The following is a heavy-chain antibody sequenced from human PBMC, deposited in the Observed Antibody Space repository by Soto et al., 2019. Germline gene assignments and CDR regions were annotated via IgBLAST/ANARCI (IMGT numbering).Heavy chain of an antibody. V-gene: IGHV1-18*01. D-gene: IGHD3-3*01. J-gene: IGHJ3*02. CDR2: ISAYNGNT. CDR1: GYTFTSYG. Sequence: ASVKVSCKASGYTFTSYGISWVRQAPGQGLERMGWISAYNGNTNYAQKLQGRVTMTTDTSTSTAYMELRSLRSDDTAVYYCARVKGSNTYYDFWSGSTTPDAFDIWGQGKWSPSPQ. CDR3: ARVKGSNTYYDFWSGSTTPDAFDI.